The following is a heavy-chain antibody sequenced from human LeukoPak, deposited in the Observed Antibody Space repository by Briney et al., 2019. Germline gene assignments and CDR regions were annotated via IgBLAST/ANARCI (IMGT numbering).Heavy chain of an antibody. J-gene: IGHJ1*01. CDR1: GFTFSSYG. CDR2: ISYDGSNK. D-gene: IGHD6-13*01. Sequence: GGSLRLSCAASGFTFSSYGMHWVRQAPGKGLEWVAVISYDGSNKYYADSVKGRFTISRDNSKNTLYLQMNSLRAEDTAVYYCAKDLGQQLVGGGYFQHWGQGTLVTVSS. CDR3: AKDLGQQLVGGGYFQH. V-gene: IGHV3-30*18.